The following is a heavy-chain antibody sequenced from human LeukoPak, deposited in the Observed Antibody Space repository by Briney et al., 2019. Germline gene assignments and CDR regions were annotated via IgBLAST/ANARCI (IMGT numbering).Heavy chain of an antibody. CDR1: GFTFSSHG. Sequence: GGSLRLSCAASGFTFSSHGMNWVRQDPGKGLVWVSYINPDGSNTNYADSVKGRFTISRDNAKNALYLQMNSLRAEDTAVYYCAKDLHYGSADYWGQGTLVTVSS. J-gene: IGHJ4*02. D-gene: IGHD3-10*01. V-gene: IGHV3-74*01. CDR2: INPDGSNT. CDR3: AKDLHYGSADY.